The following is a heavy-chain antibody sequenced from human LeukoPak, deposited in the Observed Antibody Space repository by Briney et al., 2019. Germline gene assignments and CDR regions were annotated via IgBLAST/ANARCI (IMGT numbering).Heavy chain of an antibody. CDR3: ARGRYGSGSYGGTGFDY. CDR1: GFSVSNYG. D-gene: IGHD3-10*01. V-gene: IGHV3-23*01. Sequence: GGSLRLSCAASGFSVSNYGMTWVRQAPGKGLEWVSSFAGTDGGAYYAHSVKGRFTISREDAKNSLYLQMNSLRAGDTAVYYCARGRYGSGSYGGTGFDYWGQGTLVTVSS. J-gene: IGHJ4*02. CDR2: FAGTDGGA.